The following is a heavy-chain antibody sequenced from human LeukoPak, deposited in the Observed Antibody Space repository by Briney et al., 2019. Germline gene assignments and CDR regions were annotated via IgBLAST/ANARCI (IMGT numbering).Heavy chain of an antibody. Sequence: GGSLRLSCAASGFSFSSYSMNWVRQAPGKGLEWVSFISSTSTCIYYADSVKGRFTISRDNAKNSLYLQMNSLRAEDTAVYYCARVDYGDYGFDYWGQGTLVTVSS. CDR1: GFSFSSYS. J-gene: IGHJ4*02. D-gene: IGHD4-17*01. V-gene: IGHV3-21*01. CDR3: ARVDYGDYGFDY. CDR2: ISSTSTCI.